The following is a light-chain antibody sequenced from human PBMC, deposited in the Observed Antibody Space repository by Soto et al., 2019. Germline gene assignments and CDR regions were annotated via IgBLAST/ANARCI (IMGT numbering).Light chain of an antibody. CDR2: DVS. Sequence: QSALTQPASVSGSPGQSIAISCTGTSSDVGAYNYVSWYQQYPGKAPKLMIYDVSNRPSGVSYRFSGSKSGNTASLTISGLQAEDEADYYCSSYTTSSIYVFGAGTKVTVL. CDR3: SSYTTSSIYV. V-gene: IGLV2-14*01. J-gene: IGLJ1*01. CDR1: SSDVGAYNY.